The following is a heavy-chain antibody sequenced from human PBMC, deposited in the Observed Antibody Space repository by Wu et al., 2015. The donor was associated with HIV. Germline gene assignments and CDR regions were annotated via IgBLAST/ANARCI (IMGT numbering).Heavy chain of an antibody. J-gene: IGHJ3*01. CDR3: ARPGRRHCSRFTSAPRTRGNDCLLTRR. CDR2: INPRRGGT. V-gene: IGHV1-2*02. CDR1: GYTFSDYY. Sequence: QVQLVQSGSEVKKPGASVRVSCKASGYTFSDYYIHWVRQAPGQGLEWVGWINPRRGGTKFAQKFQGRVTMTRDTSVSTAYVELISLRSDDTAVYYCARPGRRHCSRFTSAPRTRGNDCLLTRRGDQGT. D-gene: IGHD3-9*01.